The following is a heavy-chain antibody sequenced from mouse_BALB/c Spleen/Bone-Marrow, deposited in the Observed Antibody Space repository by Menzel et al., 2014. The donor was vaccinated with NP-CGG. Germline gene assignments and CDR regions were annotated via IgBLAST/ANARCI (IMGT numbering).Heavy chain of an antibody. Sequence: EVQLQQSGAELVKPGASVKLSCTASGFNIKDTYLHWVKQRPEQGLEWIGRIDPANGNTKYDPKFQGQATITADTSSNTACLHLSSLTSEDNDVYYCASYRFAWYFDVWGPGTTVTVSS. V-gene: IGHV14-3*02. CDR2: IDPANGNT. D-gene: IGHD2-14*01. CDR1: GFNIKDTY. CDR3: ASYRFAWYFDV. J-gene: IGHJ1*01.